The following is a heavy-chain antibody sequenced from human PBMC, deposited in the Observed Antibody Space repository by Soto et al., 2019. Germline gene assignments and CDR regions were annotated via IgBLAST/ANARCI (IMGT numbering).Heavy chain of an antibody. D-gene: IGHD3-10*01. Sequence: GGSLILSWVVAGFTFSIYAMHWVGQAPGKGLDWVAVISYDGSNKYYADSVKGRFTISRDNSKNTLYLQMNSLRAEDTAVYYCARDLPGDYNYGMDVWGQGTTVTVSS. J-gene: IGHJ6*02. CDR2: ISYDGSNK. CDR3: ARDLPGDYNYGMDV. CDR1: GFTFSIYA. V-gene: IGHV3-30-3*01.